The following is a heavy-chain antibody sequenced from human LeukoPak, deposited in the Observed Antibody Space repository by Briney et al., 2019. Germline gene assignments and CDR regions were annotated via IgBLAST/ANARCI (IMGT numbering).Heavy chain of an antibody. V-gene: IGHV3-15*01. CDR1: GFTFSNAW. CDR2: IKSKTDGGTT. J-gene: IGHJ4*02. Sequence: PGGSLRLSCAASGFTFSNAWMSWVRQAPGKGLEWVGRIKSKTDGGTTDYAAPVKGRFTIPRDDSKNTLYLQMNSLKTEDTAVYYCTTEDEWEPPIDYWGQGTLVTVSS. CDR3: TTEDEWEPPIDY. D-gene: IGHD1-26*01.